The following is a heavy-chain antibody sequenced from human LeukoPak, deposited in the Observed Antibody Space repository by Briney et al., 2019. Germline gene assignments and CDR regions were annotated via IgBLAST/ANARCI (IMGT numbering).Heavy chain of an antibody. CDR3: AKDFMGYCSSTSCYSWVFDY. Sequence: PGGSLRLSCAASGFTFSSYAMSWVRQAPGKGLEWVSAISGSGGSTYYADSGKGRFTISRDNSKNTLSLQMNSLRAEDTAVYYCAKDFMGYCSSTSCYSWVFDYWGQGTLVTVSS. CDR1: GFTFSSYA. CDR2: ISGSGGST. V-gene: IGHV3-23*01. J-gene: IGHJ4*02. D-gene: IGHD2-2*02.